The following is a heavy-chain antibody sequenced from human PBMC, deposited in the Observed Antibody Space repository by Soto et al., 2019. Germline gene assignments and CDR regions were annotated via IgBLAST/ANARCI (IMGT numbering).Heavy chain of an antibody. CDR1: GFTVSSNY. V-gene: IGHV3-66*01. CDR3: AREGIRSPLYY. J-gene: IGHJ4*02. Sequence: EVQLVESGGGLVQPGGSLRLSCAVSGFTVSSNYMSWVRQAPGKGLEWVSVIYSSGSTYYADSVKGRFTISRDNSKNTLYLQMNSLRAEDTAAYYCAREGIRSPLYYWGQGTLVTVSS. D-gene: IGHD4-17*01. CDR2: IYSSGST.